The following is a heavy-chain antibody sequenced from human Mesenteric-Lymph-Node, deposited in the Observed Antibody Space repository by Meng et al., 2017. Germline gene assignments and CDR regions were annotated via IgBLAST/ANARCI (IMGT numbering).Heavy chain of an antibody. CDR2: MLYNGIS. D-gene: IGHD6-13*01. CDR3: ARRGSWYAYFDD. CDR1: GGSVSSGDYF. Sequence: VQLQESGPGLVRPSGTLSLTCSVSGGSVSSGDYFWSWIRQPPGKGLEWIGYMLYNGISDHNPSLKSRVTISVDTSKNQFSLKLTSVTAADTAVYYCARRGSWYAYFDDWGQGALVTVSS. J-gene: IGHJ4*02. V-gene: IGHV4-61*08.